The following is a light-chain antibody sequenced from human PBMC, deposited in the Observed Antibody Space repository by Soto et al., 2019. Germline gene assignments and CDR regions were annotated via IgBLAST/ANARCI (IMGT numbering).Light chain of an antibody. J-gene: IGKJ1*01. CDR2: KAS. V-gene: IGKV1-5*03. CDR1: QTISSW. Sequence: DIQMTQSPSTLSGSVGDRVTITCRASQTISSWLAWYQRKAGKAPKLLVYKASTLKSGVPSRFGGSGSGTEFTLTFSSLQPDDFPTYYCQYYAAVWTFGQGTKVEIK. CDR3: QYYAAVWT.